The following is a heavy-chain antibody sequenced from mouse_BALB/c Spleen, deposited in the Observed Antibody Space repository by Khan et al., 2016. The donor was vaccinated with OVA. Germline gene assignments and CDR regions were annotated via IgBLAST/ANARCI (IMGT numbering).Heavy chain of an antibody. Sequence: QVQLQQSGPELVRPGASVKMSCKASGYTFTSYWIHWVKQRPGQGLEWIGMIDPSNSETRLNQKFKDKATLNVDKSSNTAYMHLSSLTSEASAVYYCARKKDSIYYSDSGTFVRHWYLDVWGAGTTVTVSS. J-gene: IGHJ1*01. D-gene: IGHD1-1*01. CDR3: ARKKDSIYYSDSGTFVRHWYLDV. CDR1: GYTFTSYW. V-gene: IGHV1S127*01. CDR2: IDPSNSET.